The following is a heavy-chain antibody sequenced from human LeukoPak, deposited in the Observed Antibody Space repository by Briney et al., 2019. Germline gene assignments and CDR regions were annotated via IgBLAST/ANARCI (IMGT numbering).Heavy chain of an antibody. CDR3: ARDRAPVVAATFGNWFDP. CDR1: GGTFSSYA. CDR2: IIPILGIA. V-gene: IGHV1-69*04. J-gene: IGHJ5*02. Sequence: ASVKVSCKASGGTFSSYAISWVRQAPGQGLEWMGRIIPILGIANYARKFQGRVTITADKSTSTAYMELSSLRSEDTAVYYCARDRAPVVAATFGNWFDPWGQGTLVTVSS. D-gene: IGHD2-15*01.